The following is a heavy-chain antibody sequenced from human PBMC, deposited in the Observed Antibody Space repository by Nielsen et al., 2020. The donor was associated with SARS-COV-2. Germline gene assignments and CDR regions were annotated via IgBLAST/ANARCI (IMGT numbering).Heavy chain of an antibody. V-gene: IGHV1-58*02. J-gene: IGHJ6*02. D-gene: IGHD3-16*01. CDR1: GFTFFSSA. CDR2: IVVGSGNT. CDR3: ARAPSTFYGMDV. Sequence: SVKVSCKASGFTFFSSAMQWVRQARGQGLEWIGWIVVGSGNTKYAQKFQERVIISRDMSTNTVYMEVSSLRSEDTAVYYCARAPSTFYGMDVWGQGTMVTVSS.